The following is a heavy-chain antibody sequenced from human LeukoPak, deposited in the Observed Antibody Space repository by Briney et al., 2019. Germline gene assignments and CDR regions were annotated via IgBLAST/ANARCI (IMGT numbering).Heavy chain of an antibody. Sequence: SETLSLTCAVYSGSFSGYYWSWIRQPPGKGLEWIGEVNHSGSTNYNPSLKSRVTISVDTSKNQFSLKLSSVTAADTAVYYCARGLTTVTTFSWFDPWGQGTLVTVSS. CDR2: VNHSGST. J-gene: IGHJ5*02. CDR3: ARGLTTVTTFSWFDP. D-gene: IGHD4-17*01. CDR1: SGSFSGYY. V-gene: IGHV4-34*01.